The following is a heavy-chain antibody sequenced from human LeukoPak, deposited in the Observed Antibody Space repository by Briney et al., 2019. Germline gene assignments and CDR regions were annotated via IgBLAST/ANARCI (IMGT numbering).Heavy chain of an antibody. D-gene: IGHD2-21*02. CDR2: IYYSGST. V-gene: IGHV4-61*05. CDR1: GGSISSSSYY. Sequence: ASETLSLTCTVSGGSISSSSYYWGWIRQPPGKGLEWIGYIYYSGSTNYNPSLKSRVTISVDTSKNQFSLKLSSVTAADTAVYYCARFAYCGGHCWYYFDYWGQGSLVTVSS. J-gene: IGHJ4*02. CDR3: ARFAYCGGHCWYYFDY.